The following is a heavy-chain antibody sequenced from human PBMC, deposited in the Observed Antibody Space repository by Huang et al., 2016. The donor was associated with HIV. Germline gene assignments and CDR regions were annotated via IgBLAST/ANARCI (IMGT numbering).Heavy chain of an antibody. D-gene: IGHD4-17*01. CDR3: AKGLGPTVLPDAMAV. CDR2: IIHSHDYT. V-gene: IGHV1-18*04. Sequence: QVQLVQPGAEVKKPVASVKVACRASGYTFISYGITWVRQAPGHGLEWMGRIIHSHDYTNYAQQFQRRVTMAADTATDTGDVEVRGLRSDDTAVYYCAKGLGPTVLPDAMAVWGQGTAGTVSS. J-gene: IGHJ6*02. CDR1: GYTFISYG.